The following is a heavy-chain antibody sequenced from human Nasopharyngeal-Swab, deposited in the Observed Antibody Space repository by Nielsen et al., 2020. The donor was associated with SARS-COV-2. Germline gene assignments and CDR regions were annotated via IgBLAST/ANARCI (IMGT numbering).Heavy chain of an antibody. CDR1: GYSISSGYY. J-gene: IGHJ6*03. Sequence: SETLSLTCAVSGYSISSGYYCGWIRQPPGKGLEWIGSIYHSGSTYYNPSLKSRVTISVDTSQNQFSRKLSSVTAADTAVYYCARLRSGYYYYYMDVWGKGTTVTVSS. V-gene: IGHV4-38-2*01. CDR2: IYHSGST. CDR3: ARLRSGYYYYYMDV. D-gene: IGHD3-10*01.